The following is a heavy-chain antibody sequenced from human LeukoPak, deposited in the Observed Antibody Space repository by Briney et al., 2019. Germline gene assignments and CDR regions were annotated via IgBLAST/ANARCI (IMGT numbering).Heavy chain of an antibody. V-gene: IGHV3-23*01. J-gene: IGHJ4*02. CDR2: ISGSGGGT. Sequence: GGSLRLSCAASGFTFSSYAMSWVRQAPGKGLEWVSAISGSGGGTYYADSVKGRFTISRDNSKNTLYLQMNSLRAEDTAVYYCAKDTYYYDSSGYYYYLDYWGQGTLVTVSS. CDR3: AKDTYYYDSSGYYYYLDY. D-gene: IGHD3-22*01. CDR1: GFTFSSYA.